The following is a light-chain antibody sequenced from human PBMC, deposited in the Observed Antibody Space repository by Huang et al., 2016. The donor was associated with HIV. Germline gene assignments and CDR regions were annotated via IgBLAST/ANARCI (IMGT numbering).Light chain of an antibody. V-gene: IGKV1-9*01. J-gene: IGKJ4*01. CDR2: GAS. CDR1: QDISNY. Sequence: IHLTQSPSSLSAFVGDRVTITCRASQDISNYLAWYQLKPGMVPKLLIYGASTLQGGVPSRFSGTGSGADFTLTISSLQPEDFATYFCQQLNSYPLTFGGGTKVEIK. CDR3: QQLNSYPLT.